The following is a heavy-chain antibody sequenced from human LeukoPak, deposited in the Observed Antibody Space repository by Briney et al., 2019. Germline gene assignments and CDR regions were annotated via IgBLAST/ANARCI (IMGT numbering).Heavy chain of an antibody. Sequence: SVKVSCKASGGTFSSYAISWVRQAPGQGLEWMGGIIPIFGTANYAQKFQGRVTITADESTSTAYMELSSLRSEDTAVYYCARADSSSWSGPYYYYGMDVWGQGTTVTVSS. V-gene: IGHV1-69*13. J-gene: IGHJ6*02. D-gene: IGHD6-13*01. CDR3: ARADSSSWSGPYYYYGMDV. CDR1: GGTFSSYA. CDR2: IIPIFGTA.